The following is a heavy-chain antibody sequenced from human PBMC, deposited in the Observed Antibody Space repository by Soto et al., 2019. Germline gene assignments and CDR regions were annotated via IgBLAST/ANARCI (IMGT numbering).Heavy chain of an antibody. Sequence: EVQLLESGGGLAQPGGSLRLSCAASGFIFSTYAMSWVRQAPGKGLEWVSTISGSGANTYYAASVRGRFTISRDNSKNTLYLQVNGLRGADTAVYYCAQEGGYNWNDPFDYCGQGTLVTVSS. CDR1: GFIFSTYA. CDR2: ISGSGANT. D-gene: IGHD1-1*01. CDR3: AQEGGYNWNDPFDY. J-gene: IGHJ4*02. V-gene: IGHV3-23*01.